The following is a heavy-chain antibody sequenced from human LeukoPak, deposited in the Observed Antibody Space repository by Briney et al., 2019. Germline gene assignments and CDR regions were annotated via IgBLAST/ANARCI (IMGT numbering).Heavy chain of an antibody. J-gene: IGHJ4*02. Sequence: GGSLRLSCAASGFTFSSYGMHWVRQAPGKGLEWVAVIWYDGSKKYYADSVKGRFTISRDNSKNTLYLQMNSLRAEDTAVYYCARGLLVGATSFDYWGQGTLVTVSS. D-gene: IGHD1-26*01. CDR1: GFTFSSYG. CDR3: ARGLLVGATSFDY. V-gene: IGHV3-33*01. CDR2: IWYDGSKK.